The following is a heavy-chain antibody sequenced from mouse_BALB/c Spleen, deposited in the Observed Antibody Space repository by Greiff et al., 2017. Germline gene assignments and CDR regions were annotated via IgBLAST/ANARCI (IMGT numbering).Heavy chain of an antibody. CDR1: GFTFSSFG. CDR3: ARSIYYGSSFDY. J-gene: IGHJ2*01. CDR2: ISNGGGST. D-gene: IGHD1-1*01. Sequence: EVQGVESGGGLVQPGGSRKLSCAASGFTFSSFGMHWVRQAPEKRLEWVAYISNGGGSTYYPDTVKGRFTISRDNAKNTLYLQMSSLKSEDTAMYYCARSIYYGSSFDYWGQGTTLTVSS. V-gene: IGHV5-12-2*01.